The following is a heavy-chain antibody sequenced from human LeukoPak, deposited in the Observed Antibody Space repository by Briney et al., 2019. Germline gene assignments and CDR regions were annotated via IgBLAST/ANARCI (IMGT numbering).Heavy chain of an antibody. J-gene: IGHJ3*02. CDR1: GGSISSSSYY. CDR2: IYYSGST. V-gene: IGHV4-39*01. Sequence: NPSETLSLTCTVSGGSISSSSYYWGWIRQPPGKGLEWIGSIYYSGSTYHNPSLKSRVTISVDTSKNQFSLKLSSVTAADTAVYYCAITVTRLPDAFDIWGQGTMVTVSS. D-gene: IGHD4-17*01. CDR3: AITVTRLPDAFDI.